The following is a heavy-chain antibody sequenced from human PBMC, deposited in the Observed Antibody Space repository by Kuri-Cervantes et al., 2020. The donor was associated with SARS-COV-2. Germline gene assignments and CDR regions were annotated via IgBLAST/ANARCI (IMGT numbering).Heavy chain of an antibody. CDR1: GYTFTGYY. Sequence: ASVKVSCKASGYTFTGYYMHWVRQAPGQGLEWMGWINPNSGGTNYAQKFQGRVTMTRDTSISTAYMELSRLRSDDTAVYYCARDGKPTTVPKGGYFQHWGQGTRVTGSS. J-gene: IGHJ1*01. V-gene: IGHV1-2*02. CDR3: ARDGKPTTVPKGGYFQH. CDR2: INPNSGGT. D-gene: IGHD4-17*01.